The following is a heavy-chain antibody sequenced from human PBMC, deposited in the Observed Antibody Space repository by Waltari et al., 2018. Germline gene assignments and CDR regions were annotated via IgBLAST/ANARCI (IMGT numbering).Heavy chain of an antibody. V-gene: IGHV4-39*01. D-gene: IGHD3-10*01. J-gene: IGHJ6*03. CDR1: GASITTRTSY. Sequence: QLQLQESGPGLVTPSETLSLTCSVSGASITTRTSYCSWIRQPPGKGLEWIGSIYYRGSTYSSPSLKSRVTISLDTSKNQLSLKVSSVTVADTAIYFCARNMESPYNAPYYFYYMDVWGKGTTVTVSS. CDR2: IYYRGST. CDR3: ARNMESPYNAPYYFYYMDV.